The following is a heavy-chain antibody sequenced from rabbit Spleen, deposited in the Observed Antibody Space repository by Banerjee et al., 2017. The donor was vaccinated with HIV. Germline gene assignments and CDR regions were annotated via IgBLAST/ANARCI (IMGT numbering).Heavy chain of an antibody. CDR2: IGAGSSGST. Sequence: QEQLVESGGGLVKPGGTLTLTCTVSGFSFSSGYYIGWVRQAPGKGLEWIGCIGAGSSGSTYSATWAKGRFTISKTSSTTVTLQMTSLTVADTATYFCARDTGSSFSSYGMDLWGPGTLVTVS. D-gene: IGHD8-1*01. V-gene: IGHV1S45*01. J-gene: IGHJ6*01. CDR3: ARDTGSSFSSYGMDL. CDR1: GFSFSSGYY.